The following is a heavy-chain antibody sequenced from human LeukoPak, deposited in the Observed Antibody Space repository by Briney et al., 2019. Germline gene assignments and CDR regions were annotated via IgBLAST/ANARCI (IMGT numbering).Heavy chain of an antibody. CDR1: GFTFSSYT. CDR2: ITSSSSYI. V-gene: IGHV3-21*04. J-gene: IGHJ4*02. D-gene: IGHD6-13*01. CDR3: AKARRDSSNYY. Sequence: KPGGSLRLSCAASGFTFSSYTMNWVRQAPGKGLEWVSSITSSSSYIYYADSVKGRFTISRDNAKNSLYLQMNSLRAEDTAVYYCAKARRDSSNYYWGQGTLVTVSS.